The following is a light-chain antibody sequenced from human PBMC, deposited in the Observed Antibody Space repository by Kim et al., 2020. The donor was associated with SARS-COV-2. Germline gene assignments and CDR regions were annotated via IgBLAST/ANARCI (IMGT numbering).Light chain of an antibody. J-gene: IGLJ2*01. V-gene: IGLV3-19*01. Sequence: VALGQKSRTTCQGESLRSYYATWNRQKPGQAPILVIYGKNTRPSGIPDQSPGSSSGNTVPLTTTGTQAGEEADYSGTSRKSNDNLVFGGGTRLTVL. CDR3: TSRKSNDNLV. CDR1: SLRSYY. CDR2: GKN.